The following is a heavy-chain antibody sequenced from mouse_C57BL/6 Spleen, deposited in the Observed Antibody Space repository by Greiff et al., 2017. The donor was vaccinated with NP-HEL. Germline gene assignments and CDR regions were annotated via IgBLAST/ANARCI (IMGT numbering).Heavy chain of an antibody. CDR1: GFTFSDYY. D-gene: IGHD3-2*02. J-gene: IGHJ4*01. Sequence: EVKLVESEGGLVQPGSSMKLSCTASGFTFSDYYMAWVRQVPEKGLEWVANINYDGSSTYYLDSLKSRFIISRDNAKNILYLQMSSLKSEDTATYYCARDRDSSGYDYAMDYWGQGTSVTVSS. CDR2: INYDGSST. CDR3: ARDRDSSGYDYAMDY. V-gene: IGHV5-16*01.